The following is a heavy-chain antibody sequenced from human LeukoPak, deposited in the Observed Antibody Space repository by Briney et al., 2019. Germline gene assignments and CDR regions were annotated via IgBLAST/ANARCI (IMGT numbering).Heavy chain of an antibody. J-gene: IGHJ4*02. CDR1: GGSFSGYY. V-gene: IGHV4-34*01. CDR3: ARGSTGRPMVRGVPSRGPYFDY. Sequence: SETLSLTCAVYGGSFSGYYWSWIRQPPGRGLEWIGGINHSGSTNYNPSLKSRVTISVDTSRNQFSLKLSSVTAADTAVYYCARGSTGRPMVRGVPSRGPYFDYWGQGTLVTVSS. CDR2: INHSGST. D-gene: IGHD3-10*01.